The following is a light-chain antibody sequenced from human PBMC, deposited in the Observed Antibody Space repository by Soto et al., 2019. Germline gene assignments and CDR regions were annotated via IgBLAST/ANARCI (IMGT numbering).Light chain of an antibody. CDR1: QSVSSY. V-gene: IGKV3-11*01. CDR2: DAS. J-gene: IGKJ1*01. CDR3: QQRSNWPWT. Sequence: EIVLTQSPATLSLSTGERATLSCRASQSVSSYLAWYQQKPGQAPRLLIYDASNRATGIPARFSGSGSGTDFTLTISSLEPEDFAVYYCQQRSNWPWTFGQGTMVDIK.